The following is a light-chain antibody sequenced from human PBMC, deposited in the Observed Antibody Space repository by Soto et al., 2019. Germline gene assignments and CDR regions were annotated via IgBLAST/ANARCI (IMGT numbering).Light chain of an antibody. CDR2: RVS. V-gene: IGKV2-30*01. Sequence: IVLTQSPLSLPVTLGQPASISCRSSESPVITDGDTLLNWFQQRPGQSPRRLIYRVSNRDFGVPDKFRGSGSGAEFTMKISSVEAEDVAIYYCMPGARLPYTFGQGTKLEI. J-gene: IGKJ2*01. CDR1: ESPVITDGDTL. CDR3: MPGARLPYT.